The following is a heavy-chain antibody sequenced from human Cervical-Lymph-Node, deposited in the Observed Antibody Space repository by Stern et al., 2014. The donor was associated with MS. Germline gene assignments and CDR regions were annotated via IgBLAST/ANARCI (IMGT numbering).Heavy chain of an antibody. Sequence: MQLVESGGGVVQPGTSLRLSCAASGFTFSSYGMHWVRQAPGKGLEWVALAWYDGSTAYYTNSVKGRCTISRDNSKNTLSLQMNSLTAEDTAVYYCARGHIPYAYNYLFDYWGQGTLGTVSS. CDR1: GFTFSSYG. J-gene: IGHJ4*02. V-gene: IGHV3-33*01. CDR3: ARGHIPYAYNYLFDY. D-gene: IGHD5-24*01. CDR2: AWYDGSTA.